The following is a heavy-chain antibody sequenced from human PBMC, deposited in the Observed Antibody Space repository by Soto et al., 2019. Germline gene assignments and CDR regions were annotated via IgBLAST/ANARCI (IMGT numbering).Heavy chain of an antibody. CDR2: INSDGSSA. Sequence: EVQLVESGGGLVQPGGSLTLSCAASGFTFSSYWMHWVRQAPGNGLVWLSRINSDGSSATYADSVKGRFTISRDKAKSTLYLQMNSLRAEDTAMYYCAIAPRYGMDVWGQGITVTVSS. CDR1: GFTFSSYW. CDR3: AIAPRYGMDV. J-gene: IGHJ6*02. V-gene: IGHV3-74*01.